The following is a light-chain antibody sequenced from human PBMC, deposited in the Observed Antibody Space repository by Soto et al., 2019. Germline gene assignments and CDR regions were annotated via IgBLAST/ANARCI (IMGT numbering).Light chain of an antibody. V-gene: IGLV2-23*01. Sequence: QSALTQPASVSGSPGQSITISCTGASSDAGSYNLVSWYQQLPGKAPKLMIYEGTKRPSGVSNRFSGSKSGNTASLTISGLQAEDEADYYCYSYAGSNTVVFGGGTKVTVL. CDR3: YSYAGSNTVV. J-gene: IGLJ2*01. CDR2: EGT. CDR1: SSDAGSYNL.